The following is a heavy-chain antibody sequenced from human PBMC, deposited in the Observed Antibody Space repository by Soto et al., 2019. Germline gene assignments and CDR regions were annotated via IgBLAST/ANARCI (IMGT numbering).Heavy chain of an antibody. Sequence: ASVKVSCKASGYTFTSYAMHWVRQAPGQRLERMGWINAGNGNTKYSQKFQGRVTITRDTSASTAYMELSSLRSEDTAVYYCARDRRFLGYYYGMDVWGQGTTVTVSS. J-gene: IGHJ6*02. CDR2: INAGNGNT. V-gene: IGHV1-3*01. D-gene: IGHD3-3*01. CDR3: ARDRRFLGYYYGMDV. CDR1: GYTFTSYA.